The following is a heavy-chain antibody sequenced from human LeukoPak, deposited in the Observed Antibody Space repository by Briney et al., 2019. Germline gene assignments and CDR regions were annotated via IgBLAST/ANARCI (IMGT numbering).Heavy chain of an antibody. CDR3: ARRTSYTYYYDSSGYYYVDY. V-gene: IGHV1-18*01. Sequence: ASVKVSCKASGYTFTSYGISWVRQAPGQGLEWMGWISAYNGNTNYAQKLQGRVTMTTDTSTSTAYMELRSLRSDDTAVYYCARRTSYTYYYDSSGYYYVDYWGQEPWSPSPQ. CDR2: ISAYNGNT. J-gene: IGHJ4*01. CDR1: GYTFTSYG. D-gene: IGHD3-22*01.